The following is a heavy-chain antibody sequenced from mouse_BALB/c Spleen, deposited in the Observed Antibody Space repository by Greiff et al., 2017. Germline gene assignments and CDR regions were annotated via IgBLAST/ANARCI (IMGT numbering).Heavy chain of an antibody. Sequence: VQLQQSGPELVKPGASVKISCKASGYSFNGYFMNWVKQSHGKSLEWIGRINPYNGDTFYNQKFKGKATLTVDKSSSTAHMELLSLTSEDSAVYYCGGTYYGSTRYFDVWGAGTTVTVSS. CDR1: GYSFNGYF. CDR3: GGTYYGSTRYFDV. V-gene: IGHV1-37*01. J-gene: IGHJ1*01. CDR2: INPYNGDT. D-gene: IGHD1-1*01.